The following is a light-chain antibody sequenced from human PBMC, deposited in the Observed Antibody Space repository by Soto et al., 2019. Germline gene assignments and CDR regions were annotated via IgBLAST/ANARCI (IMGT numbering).Light chain of an antibody. V-gene: IGKV3-20*01. CDR3: QQYGSSPYT. CDR1: QSVDSNY. J-gene: IGKJ2*01. CDR2: GAS. Sequence: EIVLTQSPGTLSLSPGERATLSCRASQSVDSNYLAWYQQKPGQAPRLLIYGASTRATGIPDRFSGSGSGTDFTLTISRLEPEDFAVYYCQQYGSSPYTFGQGTKLEIK.